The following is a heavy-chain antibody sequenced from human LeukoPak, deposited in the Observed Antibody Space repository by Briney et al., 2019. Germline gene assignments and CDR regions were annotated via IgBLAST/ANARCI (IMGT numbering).Heavy chain of an antibody. CDR1: GFTFSIYW. D-gene: IGHD3-9*01. CDR2: IDQDGREK. V-gene: IGHV3-7*01. J-gene: IGHJ4*02. CDR3: ARGRYLDWLPYFFDY. Sequence: GGSLRLSCAASGFTFSIYWMSWVRQAPGKGLEWVANIDQDGREKSSVDSVRGRFSISRDNAQNTLYLQMNGLRVEDTAVYYCARGRYLDWLPYFFDYWGQGTLVTVSS.